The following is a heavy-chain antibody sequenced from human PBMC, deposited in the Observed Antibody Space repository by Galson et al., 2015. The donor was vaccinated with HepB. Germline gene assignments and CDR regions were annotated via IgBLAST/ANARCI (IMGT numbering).Heavy chain of an antibody. J-gene: IGHJ5*02. D-gene: IGHD6-13*01. CDR3: AREAHIAAPACLDT. CDR1: GFTFNTYG. V-gene: IGHV3-33*01. CDR2: IWSDGSNQ. Sequence: SLRLSCAASGFTFNTYGMHWVRQAPGKGLEWVVLIWSDGSNQYYADSVQGRFTISRDNSRNTLYLQMNSLRAEDTALYYCAREAHIAAPACLDTWGQGTLVTVSS.